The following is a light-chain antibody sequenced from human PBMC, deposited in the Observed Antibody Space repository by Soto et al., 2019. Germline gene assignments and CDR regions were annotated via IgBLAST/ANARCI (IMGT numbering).Light chain of an antibody. CDR1: QSVSSSY. CDR3: QQAYNLPPGVT. V-gene: IGKV3D-7*01. J-gene: IGKJ4*01. Sequence: LAPGERVTLSCRASQSVSSSYLTWYQQKPGQAPRLLIYGASTRATSIPARFSGSGSGTDFTLTISSLQPEDFAVSYCQQAYNLPPGVTFGGGTKVEIK. CDR2: GAS.